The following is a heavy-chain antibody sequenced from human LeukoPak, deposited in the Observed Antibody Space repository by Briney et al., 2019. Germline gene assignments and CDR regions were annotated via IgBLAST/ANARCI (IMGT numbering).Heavy chain of an antibody. CDR2: IIPIFGTA. CDR3: ARSFHSSGWYHDY. V-gene: IGHV1-69*13. J-gene: IGHJ4*02. Sequence: ASVKVSCKASGCTFSSYAISWVRQAPGQGLEWMGGIIPIFGTANYAPEFQGRVTITADESTSTAYMELSSLRSEDTAVYYCARSFHSSGWYHDYWGQGTLVTVSS. D-gene: IGHD6-19*01. CDR1: GCTFSSYA.